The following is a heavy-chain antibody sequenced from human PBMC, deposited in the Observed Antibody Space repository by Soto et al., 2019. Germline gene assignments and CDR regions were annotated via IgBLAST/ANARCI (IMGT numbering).Heavy chain of an antibody. J-gene: IGHJ4*02. CDR2: IIPIFGTA. D-gene: IGHD3-22*01. Sequence: ASGNVCSKSSGGTFSSYSISWVRQAPGQGLEWMGGIIPIFGTANYAQKFQGRVTITADESTSTAYMELSSLRSEDTAVYYCARVKDSSGYAEFDYWGQGTLVTVSS. CDR3: ARVKDSSGYAEFDY. CDR1: GGTFSSYS. V-gene: IGHV1-69*01.